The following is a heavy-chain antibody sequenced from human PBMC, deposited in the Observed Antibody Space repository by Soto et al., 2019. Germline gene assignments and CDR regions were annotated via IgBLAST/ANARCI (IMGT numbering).Heavy chain of an antibody. D-gene: IGHD1-26*01. J-gene: IGHJ4*02. Sequence: QVQLMQSGAEVRKPGASVRLSCETSGYNFNQYYIHWVRQAPGQGLEWMGIINLRGGTTEYAHKFRGRVTVTGDTSTKTAYMELRRLRSEDTAMYFCARGPEDSDVPRWDYWGQGTLVTVSS. CDR3: ARGPEDSDVPRWDY. CDR2: INLRGGTT. CDR1: GYNFNQYY. V-gene: IGHV1-46*02.